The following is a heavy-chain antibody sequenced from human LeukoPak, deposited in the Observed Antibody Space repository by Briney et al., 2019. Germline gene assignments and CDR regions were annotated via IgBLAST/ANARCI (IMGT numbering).Heavy chain of an antibody. J-gene: IGHJ3*02. Sequence: ASVKVSCTVSGYTLTELSMHWVRQAPGKGLEWMGGIIPIFGTANYAQKFQGRVTITADESTSTAYMELSSLRSGDTAVYYCARPSYDSSGYYWSAFDIWGQGTMVTVSS. CDR3: ARPSYDSSGYYWSAFDI. D-gene: IGHD3-22*01. CDR2: IIPIFGTA. V-gene: IGHV1-69*13. CDR1: GYTLTELS.